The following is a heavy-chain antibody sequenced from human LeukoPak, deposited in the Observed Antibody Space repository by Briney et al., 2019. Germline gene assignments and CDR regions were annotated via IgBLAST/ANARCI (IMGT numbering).Heavy chain of an antibody. D-gene: IGHD2-2*01. V-gene: IGHV3-23*01. Sequence: GGSLRLSCAASGFTFSTYAMSWVRQAPGKGLEWVSAISRSGDSKYYADSVKGRFTISRDSSKNTLYLQMNSLRAEDTALYYCAKTSGGNYWGQGTLVTVSS. CDR2: ISRSGDSK. CDR1: GFTFSTYA. J-gene: IGHJ4*02. CDR3: AKTSGGNY.